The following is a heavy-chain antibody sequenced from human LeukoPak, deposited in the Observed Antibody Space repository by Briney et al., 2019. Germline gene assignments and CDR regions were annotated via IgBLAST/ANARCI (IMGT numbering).Heavy chain of an antibody. CDR2: ISSNGGSS. Sequence: GGSLRLSCSASGFTFSAYAMYWVRQAPGKGLEYVSGISSNGGSSFYAGSVKGRFTISRDNSKNTLYLQMSSLRGEDTAVYYCVKITSVTGGDCWGQGTRLTVSS. V-gene: IGHV3-64D*09. J-gene: IGHJ4*02. CDR1: GFTFSAYA. CDR3: VKITSVTGGDC. D-gene: IGHD2-8*02.